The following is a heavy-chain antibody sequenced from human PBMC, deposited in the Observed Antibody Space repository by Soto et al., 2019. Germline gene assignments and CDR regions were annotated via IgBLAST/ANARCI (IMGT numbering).Heavy chain of an antibody. D-gene: IGHD2-15*01. V-gene: IGHV3-30*04. CDR2: ISHDGKNK. Sequence: QVQLVESGGGVVQPGTSLRLSCAASGFTFRSYSIHWVRQAPGKGLEGVAVISHDGKNKYYADSVTGRFSIATDNSKNGQYLQMISLRAEDTAVYYCARGYGGNCGGKDVRGHGA. CDR3: ARGYGGNCGGKDV. CDR1: GFTFRSYS. J-gene: IGHJ6*02.